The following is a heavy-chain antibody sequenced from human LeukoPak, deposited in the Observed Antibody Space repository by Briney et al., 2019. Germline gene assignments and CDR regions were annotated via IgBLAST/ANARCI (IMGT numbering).Heavy chain of an antibody. CDR1: GFTFSSYS. Sequence: GGSLRLSCAASGFTFSSYSMNWVRQAPGKGLEWVSSISKSSSYIYYADPLKGRFTISRDNAKNSLYLQMNSLRAEDTAVYYCAATMRVDYWGQGTLVTVSS. CDR2: ISKSSSYI. J-gene: IGHJ4*02. V-gene: IGHV3-21*01. D-gene: IGHD3-22*01. CDR3: AATMRVDY.